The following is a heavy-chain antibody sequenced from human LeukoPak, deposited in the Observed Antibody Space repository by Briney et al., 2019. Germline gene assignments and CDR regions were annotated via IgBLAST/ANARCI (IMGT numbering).Heavy chain of an antibody. D-gene: IGHD1-1*01. V-gene: IGHV1-18*01. J-gene: IGHJ4*02. Sequence: GASVKVSCKASGYTFTSYGISWVRQAPGQGLEWMGWIIDLSGDTNYAQKLQGRVTMTTDTSTSTAYMELRSLRSDDTAVYYCARAGGYNWNDDLDYWGQGTLVSVSS. CDR2: IIDLSGDT. CDR3: ARAGGYNWNDDLDY. CDR1: GYTFTSYG.